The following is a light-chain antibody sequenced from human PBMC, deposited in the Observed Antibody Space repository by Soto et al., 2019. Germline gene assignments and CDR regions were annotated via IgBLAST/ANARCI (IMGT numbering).Light chain of an antibody. CDR2: EVS. Sequence: QSALTQPASVSGSPGQSITISCTGTSSDVGGYNYVSWYQQQSGKAPKLMIHEVSNRPSGVSNRFSGSKSGNTASLTISGLQAEDEADYYCGTWDSSLSAVVFGGGTQLTVL. V-gene: IGLV2-14*01. CDR3: GTWDSSLSAVV. CDR1: SSDVGGYNY. J-gene: IGLJ2*01.